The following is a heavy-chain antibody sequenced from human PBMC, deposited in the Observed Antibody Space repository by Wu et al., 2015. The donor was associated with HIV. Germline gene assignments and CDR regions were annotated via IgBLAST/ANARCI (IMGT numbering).Heavy chain of an antibody. V-gene: IGHV1-2*02. CDR2: INPNSGGT. J-gene: IGHJ6*02. CDR3: ARDVNDYFDCWWFRWGMDV. D-gene: IGHD3-9*01. Sequence: QVQLVQSGAEVKKPGASVKVSCKASGYTFTGYYMHWVRQAPGQGLEWMGWINPNSGGTKYAQRFQGRVTMTRDTSISTAYMELSRLRSDDTAVYYCARDVNDYFDCWWFRWGMDVWGQGTTVTVSS. CDR1: GYTFTGYY.